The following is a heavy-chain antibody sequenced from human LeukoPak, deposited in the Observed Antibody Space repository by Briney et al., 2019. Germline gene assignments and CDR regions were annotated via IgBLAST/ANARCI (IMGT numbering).Heavy chain of an antibody. D-gene: IGHD3-10*01. Sequence: PSQTLSLTCTISGGSISSGSYYWTWVRQPAEKGLDGIGRIYTSGSTNYSRSLKSRVTISVDTSKNQFYLKLSSVTAADTAVYYCARHEGYYYGSGSYRRFDYWGQGTLVTVSS. CDR1: GGSISSGSYY. CDR2: IYTSGST. V-gene: IGHV4-61*02. CDR3: ARHEGYYYGSGSYRRFDY. J-gene: IGHJ4*02.